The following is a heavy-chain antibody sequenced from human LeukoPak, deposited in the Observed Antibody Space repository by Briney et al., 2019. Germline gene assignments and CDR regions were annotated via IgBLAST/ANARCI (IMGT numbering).Heavy chain of an antibody. Sequence: GGSLRLSCAASGFTFSSYGMSWVRQAPGKGLEWVSAISGSGGSTYYADSVKGRFTISRDNSKNTLYLQMNSLRAEDTAVYYCAKGGAVSSKSITLIRGTRKYYYYMDVWGKGTTVTISS. CDR2: ISGSGGST. V-gene: IGHV3-23*01. CDR1: GFTFSSYG. D-gene: IGHD3-10*01. J-gene: IGHJ6*03. CDR3: AKGGAVSSKSITLIRGTRKYYYYMDV.